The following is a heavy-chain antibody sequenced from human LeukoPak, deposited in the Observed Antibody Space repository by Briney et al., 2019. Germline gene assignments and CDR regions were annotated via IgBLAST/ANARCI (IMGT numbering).Heavy chain of an antibody. CDR3: ARLVGYCTNGVCRRATRHYYYYMDV. CDR1: GGSISSYY. CDR2: IYTSGST. Sequence: SETLSLTCTVSGGSISSYYWSWIRRPPGKGLEWIGYIYTSGSTNYNPSLKSRVTISVDTSKNQFSLKLSSVTAADTAVYYCARLVGYCTNGVCRRATRHYYYYMDVWGKGTTVTVSS. J-gene: IGHJ6*03. D-gene: IGHD2-8*01. V-gene: IGHV4-4*09.